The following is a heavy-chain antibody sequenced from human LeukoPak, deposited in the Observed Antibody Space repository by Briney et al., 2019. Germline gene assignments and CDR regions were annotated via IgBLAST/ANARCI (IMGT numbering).Heavy chain of an antibody. D-gene: IGHD3-22*01. CDR3: ASSMIVVVITQMTYYFGY. J-gene: IGHJ4*02. V-gene: IGHV4-38-2*02. CDR1: GYSISSGYY. CDR2: IYHSGST. Sequence: PSETLSLTCTVSGYSISSGYYWGWIRQPPGKGLEWIGSIYHSGSTYYNPSLKSRVTISVDTSKNQFSLKLSSVTAADTAVYYCASSMIVVVITQMTYYFGYWGQGTLVTVSS.